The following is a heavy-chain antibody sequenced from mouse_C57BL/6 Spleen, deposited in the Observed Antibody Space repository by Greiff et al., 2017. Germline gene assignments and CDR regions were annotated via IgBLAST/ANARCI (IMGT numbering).Heavy chain of an antibody. CDR3: ARDLHYYGSSYSYYFDY. Sequence: EVKLLESGPELVKPGASVKISCKASGYSFTDYNMNWVKQSNGKSLEWIGVINPNYGTTSYNQKFKGKATLTVDQSSSTAYMQLNSLTSEDSAVYYCARDLHYYGSSYSYYFDYWGQGTTLTVSS. V-gene: IGHV1-39*01. CDR2: INPNYGTT. CDR1: GYSFTDYN. J-gene: IGHJ2*01. D-gene: IGHD1-1*01.